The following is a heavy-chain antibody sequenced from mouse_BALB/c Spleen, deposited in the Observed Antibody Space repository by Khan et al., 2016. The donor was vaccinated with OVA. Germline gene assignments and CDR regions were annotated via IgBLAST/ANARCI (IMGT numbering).Heavy chain of an antibody. J-gene: IGHJ3*01. CDR1: GYTFTDYN. V-gene: IGHV1S29*02. CDR3: TSSGYGSFAF. Sequence: VQLQQSGPELVKPGASVKISCKASGYTFTDYNMDWVKQSHGKSLEWIGYIYPNSGGTGYNQKFKTKATLTVDISSSTAYMEPRSLTSEDSAVYYCTSSGYGSFAFWGQGTLVTVSA. CDR2: IYPNSGGT. D-gene: IGHD1-2*01.